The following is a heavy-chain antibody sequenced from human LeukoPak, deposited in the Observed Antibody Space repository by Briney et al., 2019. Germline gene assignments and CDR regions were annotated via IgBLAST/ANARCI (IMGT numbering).Heavy chain of an antibody. J-gene: IGHJ4*02. V-gene: IGHV3-23*01. D-gene: IGHD6-13*01. Sequence: GGSLRLSCAASGFTFSSYAMSWVRQAPGKGLEWVSAISGSGGSTYYADSVKGRFTISRDNSKNTLYLQMNSLRAEDTAVYYCAKVINVGYSSSWYYFGYWGQGTLVTVSS. CDR2: ISGSGGST. CDR1: GFTFSSYA. CDR3: AKVINVGYSSSWYYFGY.